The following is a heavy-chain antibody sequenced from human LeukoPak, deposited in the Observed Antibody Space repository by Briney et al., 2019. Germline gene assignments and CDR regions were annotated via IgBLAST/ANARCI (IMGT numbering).Heavy chain of an antibody. J-gene: IGHJ4*02. V-gene: IGHV1-2*02. CDR1: GYTFTGYY. Sequence: GASVKVSCKASGYTFTGYYMHWVRQAPGQGLGWMGWINPNSGGTNYAQKFQGRVTMTRDTSISTAYMELSRLRSDDTAVYYCARASTIYYDTRYYFDYWGQGTLVTVSS. D-gene: IGHD3-22*01. CDR2: INPNSGGT. CDR3: ARASTIYYDTRYYFDY.